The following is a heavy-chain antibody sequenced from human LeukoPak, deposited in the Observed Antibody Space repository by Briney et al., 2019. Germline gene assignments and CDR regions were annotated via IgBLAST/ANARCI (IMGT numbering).Heavy chain of an antibody. Sequence: ASVKVSCKVSGYTLTELSMHWVRQAPGKGLEWMGGFDPEDGETIYAQKSQGRVTMTEDTSTDTAYMELSSLRSEDTAVYYCAREGVYSPDPSSYHRHAFDVWGKGTVVIVSS. J-gene: IGHJ3*01. V-gene: IGHV1-24*01. CDR1: GYTLTELS. D-gene: IGHD3-16*02. CDR3: AREGVYSPDPSSYHRHAFDV. CDR2: FDPEDGET.